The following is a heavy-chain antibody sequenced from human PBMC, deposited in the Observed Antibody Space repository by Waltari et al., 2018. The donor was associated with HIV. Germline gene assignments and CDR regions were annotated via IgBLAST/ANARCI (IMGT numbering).Heavy chain of an antibody. V-gene: IGHV4-59*01. D-gene: IGHD1-26*01. CDR3: ARGGIVGATRQRSAPDY. CDR1: GGSISSYY. CDR2: IYYSGST. J-gene: IGHJ4*02. Sequence: QVQLQESGPGLVKPSETLSLTCTVSGGSISSYYWSWIRQPPGKGLEWIGYIYYSGSTNYNPSLKSRVTISVDTSKNQFSLKLSSVTAADTAVYYCARGGIVGATRQRSAPDYWGQGTLVTVSS.